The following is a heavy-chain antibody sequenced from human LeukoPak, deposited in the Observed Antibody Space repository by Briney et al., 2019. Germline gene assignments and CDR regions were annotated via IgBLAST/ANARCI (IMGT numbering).Heavy chain of an antibody. Sequence: SSETLSLTCAVYGGSFSGYYWSWIRQPPGKGLEWIGYIYYSGSTNYNPSLKSRVTISVDTSKNQFSLKLSSVTAADTAVYYCARLTTVTTYYYYYGMDVWGQGTTVTVSS. CDR3: ARLTTVTTYYYYYGMDV. D-gene: IGHD4-17*01. CDR1: GGSFSGYY. V-gene: IGHV4-59*08. J-gene: IGHJ6*02. CDR2: IYYSGST.